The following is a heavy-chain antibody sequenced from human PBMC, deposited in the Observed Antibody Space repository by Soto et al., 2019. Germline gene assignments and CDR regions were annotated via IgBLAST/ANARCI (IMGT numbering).Heavy chain of an antibody. CDR1: GASISSGTYY. CDR2: IYYTGTT. Sequence: QVQLLESGPGLVNPSQALSLTCTVSGASISSGTYYWTWVRQRPGKGLEWIGYIYYTGTTYYNPSLKSRLTMSVDTSKNQFSLKLTSVTAADTAVYYCARVGSCYDFPGLPRTGAFDMWGQGTMVTVSS. D-gene: IGHD3-3*01. CDR3: ARVGSCYDFPGLPRTGAFDM. V-gene: IGHV4-31*03. J-gene: IGHJ3*02.